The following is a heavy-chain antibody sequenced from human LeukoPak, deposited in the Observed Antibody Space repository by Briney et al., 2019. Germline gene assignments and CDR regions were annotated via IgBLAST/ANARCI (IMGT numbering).Heavy chain of an antibody. D-gene: IGHD2-15*01. V-gene: IGHV1-46*01. J-gene: IGHJ3*02. Sequence: GASVKVSCKASGYTFTSYYMHWVRQAPGQGLEWMGIINPSGGSTSYAQKFQGRVTMTRNTSISTAYMELSSLRSEDTAVYYCARGLGYCSGGSCYYDAFDIWGQGTMVTVSS. CDR3: ARGLGYCSGGSCYYDAFDI. CDR1: GYTFTSYY. CDR2: INPSGGST.